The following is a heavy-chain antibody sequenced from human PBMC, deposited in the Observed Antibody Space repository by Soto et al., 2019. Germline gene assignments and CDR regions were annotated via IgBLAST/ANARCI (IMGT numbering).Heavy chain of an antibody. CDR2: IGTAGDT. V-gene: IGHV3-13*04. Sequence: GGSLRLSCAASGFTFSSYDMHWVRQATGKGLEWVSAIGTAGDTYYPGSVKGRFTISRENAKNSLYLQMNSLRAGDTAVYYCARERHGSGSSNYYVMDVWGQGSTVTVSS. D-gene: IGHD3-10*01. CDR3: ARERHGSGSSNYYVMDV. J-gene: IGHJ6*02. CDR1: GFTFSSYD.